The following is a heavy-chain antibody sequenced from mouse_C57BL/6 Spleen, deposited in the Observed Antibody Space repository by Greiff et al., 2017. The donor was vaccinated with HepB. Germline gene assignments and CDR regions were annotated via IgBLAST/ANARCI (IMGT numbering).Heavy chain of an antibody. CDR3: ARGYYGSSFRAWFAY. CDR1: GYSFTGYY. J-gene: IGHJ3*01. D-gene: IGHD1-1*01. Sequence: EVQLQESGPELVKPGASVKISCKASGYSFTGYYMNWVKQSPEKSLEWIGEINPSTGGTTYNQKFKAKATLTVDKSSSTAYMQLKSLTSEDSAVYYCARGYYGSSFRAWFAYWGQGTLVTVSA. CDR2: INPSTGGT. V-gene: IGHV1-42*01.